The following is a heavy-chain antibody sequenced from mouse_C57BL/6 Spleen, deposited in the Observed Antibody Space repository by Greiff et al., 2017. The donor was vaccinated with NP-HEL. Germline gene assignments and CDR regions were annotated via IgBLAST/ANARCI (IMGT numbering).Heavy chain of an antibody. Sequence: VQLQQPGAELVMPGASVKLSCKASGYTFTSYWMHWVKQRPGQGLEWIGEIDPSDSYTNYNQKFKGKSTLTVDKSSSTAYMQLSSLTSEDSAVYDCARGDTTPVGGFAYWGQGTLVTVSA. CDR3: ARGDTTPVGGFAY. CDR2: IDPSDSYT. CDR1: GYTFTSYW. V-gene: IGHV1-69*01. J-gene: IGHJ3*01. D-gene: IGHD1-1*01.